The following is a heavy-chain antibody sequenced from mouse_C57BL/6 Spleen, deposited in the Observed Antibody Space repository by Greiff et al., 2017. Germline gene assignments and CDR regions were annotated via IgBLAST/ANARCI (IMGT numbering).Heavy chain of an antibody. D-gene: IGHD1-1*01. Sequence: EVQLVESGGGLVKPGGSLKLSCAASGFTFSSYAMSWVRQTPEKRLEWVATISDGGSYTYYPDNVKGGCTISRDNAKNNLYLQMSHLKSEDTAMYYCARPSSTTVVATPCAYWGQGTLVTVSA. CDR3: ARPSSTTVVATPCAY. V-gene: IGHV5-4*01. J-gene: IGHJ3*01. CDR2: ISDGGSYT. CDR1: GFTFSSYA.